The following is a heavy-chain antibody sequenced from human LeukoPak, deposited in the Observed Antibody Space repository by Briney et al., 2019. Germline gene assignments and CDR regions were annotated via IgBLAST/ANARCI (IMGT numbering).Heavy chain of an antibody. D-gene: IGHD2-2*03. CDR1: GYSFTSNW. Sequence: GAALQISCKGSGYSFTSNWIAGVRQMAGKGLEWMGIIYPGDSETRYSPPFQGQVTFSVDKPTNTAFLQWSSLKASDTAMYFCARHVDIGGLLDYGGQGTLVTVSS. CDR3: ARHVDIGGLLDY. CDR2: IYPGDSET. J-gene: IGHJ4*02. V-gene: IGHV5-51*01.